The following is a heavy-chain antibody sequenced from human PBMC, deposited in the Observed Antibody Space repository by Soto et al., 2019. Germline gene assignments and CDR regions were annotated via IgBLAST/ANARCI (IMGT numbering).Heavy chain of an antibody. D-gene: IGHD3-16*01. J-gene: IGHJ5*02. CDR2: ISGSGGST. Sequence: EVQLLESGGGLVQPGGSLRLSCAASGVTFSSYAMSWVRQAPGKGLEWVSAISGSGGSTYYADSVKCRFTISRDNSKNTLYLPLNCLRDEDTAVYYCTKALSSIWGSSDFDPWGQGTLVTVSS. CDR3: TKALSSIWGSSDFDP. V-gene: IGHV3-23*01. CDR1: GVTFSSYA.